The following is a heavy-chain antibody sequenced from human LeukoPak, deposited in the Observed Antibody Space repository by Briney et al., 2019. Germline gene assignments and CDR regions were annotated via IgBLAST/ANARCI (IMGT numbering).Heavy chain of an antibody. Sequence: GGSLRLSCAASGFTVSSNYMSWVRQAPGKGLEWVSAISGSGGSTYYADSVKGRFTISRDNSKNTLYLQMNSLRAEDTAVYYCAKRPGNTVANVDYWGQGTLVTVSS. CDR2: ISGSGGST. CDR1: GFTVSSNY. J-gene: IGHJ4*02. D-gene: IGHD5-12*01. V-gene: IGHV3-23*01. CDR3: AKRPGNTVANVDY.